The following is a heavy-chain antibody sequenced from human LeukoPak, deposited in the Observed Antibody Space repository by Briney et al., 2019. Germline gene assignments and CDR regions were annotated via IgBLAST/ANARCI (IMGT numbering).Heavy chain of an antibody. Sequence: GGSLRLSCAASGFTFSSYAMSWVRQAPGKGLEWVSAISGSGGSTYYADSVKGRFTISRDNSKNTLYLQMNSLRAEDTAVYYCAKGGSWIQLWLADYFDHSGQGTLVTVSS. CDR3: AKGGSWIQLWLADYFDH. CDR2: ISGSGGST. CDR1: GFTFSSYA. J-gene: IGHJ4*02. V-gene: IGHV3-23*01. D-gene: IGHD5-18*01.